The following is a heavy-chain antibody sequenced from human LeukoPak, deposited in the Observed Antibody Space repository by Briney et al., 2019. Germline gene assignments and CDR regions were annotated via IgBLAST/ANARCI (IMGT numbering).Heavy chain of an antibody. D-gene: IGHD3-22*01. CDR1: GYTFTGYY. CDR3: ARGYYDSSGYYLPY. J-gene: IGHJ4*02. CDR2: INPNTGAT. V-gene: IGHV1-2*02. Sequence: GASVKVSCTASGYTFTGYYMHWVRQAPGQGLEWMGWINPNTGATNYAQKFQGRVTMARDTSINTAHMELSRLRSDDTAVYYCARGYYDSSGYYLPYWGQGTLVTVSS.